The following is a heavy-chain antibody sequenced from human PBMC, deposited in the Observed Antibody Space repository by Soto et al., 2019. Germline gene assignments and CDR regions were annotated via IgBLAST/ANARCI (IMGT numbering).Heavy chain of an antibody. CDR2: ISYDGSNK. CDR3: ARAGRSGSYYVWYYYYYGMDV. Sequence: QVQLVESGGGVVQPGRSLRLSCAASGFTFSSYAMHWVRQAPGKGLEWVAVISYDGSNKYYADSLKGRFTISRDNSKNTLYLQMNSLRAEDTAVYYCARAGRSGSYYVWYYYYYGMDVWGPGTTVTVSS. J-gene: IGHJ6*02. V-gene: IGHV3-30-3*01. D-gene: IGHD1-26*01. CDR1: GFTFSSYA.